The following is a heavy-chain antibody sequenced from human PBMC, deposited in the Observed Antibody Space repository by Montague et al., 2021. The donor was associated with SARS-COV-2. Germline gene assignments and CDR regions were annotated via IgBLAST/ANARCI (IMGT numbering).Heavy chain of an antibody. Sequence: SLRLSCAASGFPFDEHAMFWVRQAPGKGLEWVSGISWNSGSLGYADSLKGRFTVSRDNAKNSLYLQMNSLRPDDTALYYCAKGPRHDVAPGLDHWGQGTLVTVSS. D-gene: IGHD6-13*01. V-gene: IGHV3-9*01. CDR2: ISWNSGSL. J-gene: IGHJ4*02. CDR1: GFPFDEHA. CDR3: AKGPRHDVAPGLDH.